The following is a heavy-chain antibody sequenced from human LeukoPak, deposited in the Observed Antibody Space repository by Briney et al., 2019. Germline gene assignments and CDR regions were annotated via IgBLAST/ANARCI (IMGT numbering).Heavy chain of an antibody. J-gene: IGHJ1*01. V-gene: IGHV3-21*01. CDR2: ISSSRSYI. CDR3: ARHYYYDSSGYHTIEYFQH. D-gene: IGHD3-22*01. CDR1: GLTFSSYS. Sequence: NAGGSLRLSCAASGLTFSSYSMNWVRQAPGKGLEWVSSISSSRSYIYYADSVKGRFTISRDNDKNSLYLKMISLRAEDTAVYYCARHYYYDSSGYHTIEYFQHWGQGTLVSVSS.